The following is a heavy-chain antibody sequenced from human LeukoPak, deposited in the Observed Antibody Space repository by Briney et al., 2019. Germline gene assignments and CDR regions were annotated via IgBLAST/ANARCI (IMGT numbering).Heavy chain of an antibody. V-gene: IGHV4-59*08. J-gene: IGHJ4*02. D-gene: IGHD1-26*01. CDR2: IYYSGST. CDR3: ARQWPTAFDY. CDR1: GGSISSYY. Sequence: SETLSLTCTVSGGSISSYYWSRIRQPPGKGLEWIGYIYYSGSTNYNPSLKSRVTISVDTSKNQFSLKLRSVTAADTAVYYCARQWPTAFDYWGQGTLVTVSS.